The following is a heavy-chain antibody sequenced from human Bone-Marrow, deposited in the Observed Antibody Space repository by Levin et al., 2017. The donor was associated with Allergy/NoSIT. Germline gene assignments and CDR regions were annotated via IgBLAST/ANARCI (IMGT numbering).Heavy chain of an antibody. D-gene: IGHD4-11*01. V-gene: IGHV1-46*01. J-gene: IGHJ6*02. Sequence: GESLKISCKASGYSLLNYYIHCVRQAPGQGLEWVGVINPSDTSTAYAQSFQGRLTMTRDTSTSSVYVELRSLRSEDTAVYYCARGAESTSYSYYYGMDVWGQGTTVTVSS. CDR2: INPSDTST. CDR3: ARGAESTSYSYYYGMDV. CDR1: GYSLLNYY.